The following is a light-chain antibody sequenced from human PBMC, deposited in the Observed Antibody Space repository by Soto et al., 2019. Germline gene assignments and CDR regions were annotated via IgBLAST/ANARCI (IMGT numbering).Light chain of an antibody. V-gene: IGKV1-12*01. J-gene: IGKJ4*01. Sequence: DIQMTQSPSSVSASVGDRVTITCRASQDISSWLAWYQQKPGNAPKVLIFAASTLQRGDPSRFSGSGSGTDFTLTISSLQPEDFATYFCQQADSFPLTFGGGTKV. CDR2: AAS. CDR3: QQADSFPLT. CDR1: QDISSW.